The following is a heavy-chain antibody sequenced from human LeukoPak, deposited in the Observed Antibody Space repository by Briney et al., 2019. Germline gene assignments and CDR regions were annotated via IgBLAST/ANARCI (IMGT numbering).Heavy chain of an antibody. D-gene: IGHD1-14*01. J-gene: IGHJ4*02. Sequence: PSETLSLTCSVSGGSISNYFWTWIRQPPGKGLEWIGYIYSSGSTYYNPSLKSRVTISVDTSKNRFSLKLSTVTAADTAVYYCARIGHQNLDYWGQGTLVTVSS. CDR2: IYSSGST. CDR1: GGSISNYF. CDR3: ARIGHQNLDY. V-gene: IGHV4-59*08.